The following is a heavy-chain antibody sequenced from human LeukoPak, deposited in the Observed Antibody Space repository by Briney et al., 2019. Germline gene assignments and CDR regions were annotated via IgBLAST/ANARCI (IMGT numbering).Heavy chain of an antibody. J-gene: IGHJ4*02. CDR2: ISWNSGSI. Sequence: GGSLRLSCAASGFTFDDYAMHWVRQAPGKGLEWVSGISWNSGSIGYADSVKGRFTISRDNAKTSLYLQMNSLRAEDTALYYCARVPDNGVYWGQGTLVTVSS. CDR1: GFTFDDYA. CDR3: ARVPDNGVY. D-gene: IGHD1-14*01. V-gene: IGHV3-9*01.